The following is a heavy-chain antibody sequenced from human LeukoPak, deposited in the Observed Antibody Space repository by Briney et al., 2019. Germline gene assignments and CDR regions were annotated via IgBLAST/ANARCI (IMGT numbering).Heavy chain of an antibody. D-gene: IGHD2-2*01. J-gene: IGHJ6*03. CDR1: GGSFSGYY. Sequence: SETLSLTCAVYGGSFSGYYWSWIRQPPGKGLEWIGEINHSGSTNYNPSLKSRVTISVDTTKNQCSLKLSSVTAADTAVYYCARVRKGYCSSTSCHYYYYYYMDVWGKGTTVTVSS. CDR3: ARVRKGYCSSTSCHYYYYYYMDV. CDR2: INHSGST. V-gene: IGHV4-34*01.